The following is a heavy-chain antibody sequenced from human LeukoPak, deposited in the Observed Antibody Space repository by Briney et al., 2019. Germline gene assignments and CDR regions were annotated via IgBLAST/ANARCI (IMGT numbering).Heavy chain of an antibody. V-gene: IGHV1-2*02. CDR3: ARDNLPYTMDYYYYYMDV. Sequence: ASVKVSCKASGYTFTGYYMHWVRQAPGQGLEWMGWINPNSGGTNYAQKFQGRVTMTRDTSISTAYMELSRLRSDDTAVYYCARDNLPYTMDYYYYYMDVWGKGTTVTVSS. J-gene: IGHJ6*03. CDR1: GYTFTGYY. D-gene: IGHD3-10*01. CDR2: INPNSGGT.